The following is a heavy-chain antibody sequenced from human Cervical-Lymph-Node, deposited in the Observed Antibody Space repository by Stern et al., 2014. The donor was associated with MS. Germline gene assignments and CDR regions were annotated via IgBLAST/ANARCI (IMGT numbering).Heavy chain of an antibody. CDR1: GFTFSSHV. Sequence: QVQLVESGGGVVQPGGSLRLSCAASGFTFSSHVMHWVRQAPGKGLEWVAVICHDEINSAYADSVKGRFTISRDNSNNALSLQMNSLRAEDTAVYYCVREDGDFDYWGQGTLVTVSS. V-gene: IGHV3-30-3*01. J-gene: IGHJ4*02. D-gene: IGHD2-8*01. CDR3: VREDGDFDY. CDR2: ICHDEINS.